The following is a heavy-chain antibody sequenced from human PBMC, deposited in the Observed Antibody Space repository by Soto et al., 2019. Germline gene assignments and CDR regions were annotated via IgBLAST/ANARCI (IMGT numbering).Heavy chain of an antibody. Sequence: ASVKVSCTASGYTFTSYAMHWVRQAPGQRLEWMGWINAGNGNTKYSQKFQGRVTITRDTSASTAYMELSSLRSEDTAVYYCARAEAYSSGWYAFDIWGQGTMVT. D-gene: IGHD6-19*01. CDR3: ARAEAYSSGWYAFDI. CDR1: GYTFTSYA. J-gene: IGHJ3*02. V-gene: IGHV1-3*01. CDR2: INAGNGNT.